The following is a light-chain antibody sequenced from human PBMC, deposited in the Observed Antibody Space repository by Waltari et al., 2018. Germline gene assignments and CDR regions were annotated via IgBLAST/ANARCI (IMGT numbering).Light chain of an antibody. V-gene: IGKV4-1*01. CDR1: QRVLYSSTNKNY. CDR2: SAS. CDR3: QQYYSTPPYT. J-gene: IGKJ2*01. Sequence: DIVMTQSPDSLAVSLGERAPINCTSSQRVLYSSTNKNYLAWYQQKPGQPPKLLIYSASTRESGVPDRFSGSGSGTDFTLTISSLQAEDVAVYHCQQYYSTPPYTFGQGTKLEIK.